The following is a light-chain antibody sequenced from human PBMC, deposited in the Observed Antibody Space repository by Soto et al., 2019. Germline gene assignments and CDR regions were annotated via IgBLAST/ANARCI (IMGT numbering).Light chain of an antibody. CDR1: STDFVSYNR. CDR3: SLYTSENTYV. V-gene: IGLV2-18*01. CDR2: EAS. J-gene: IGLJ1*01. Sequence: QSALTQPPSVSGSPGQSVTISCTGTSTDFVSYNRVSWYQQPPGTAPKLIIYEASNRPSGVPDRFSGSKSGNTASLTSSGLQAADEADYYCSLYTSENTYVFGTGTKVTFL.